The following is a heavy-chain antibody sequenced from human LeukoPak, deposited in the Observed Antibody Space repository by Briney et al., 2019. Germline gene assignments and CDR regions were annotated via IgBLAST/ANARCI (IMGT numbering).Heavy chain of an antibody. CDR2: ISAYNGNT. V-gene: IGHV1-18*01. J-gene: IGHJ4*02. D-gene: IGHD5-18*01. CDR3: ARDTLTAMVNSPDY. CDR1: GYTFTSYG. Sequence: ASVKVSCKASGYTFTSYGISWVQQAPGQGLEWMGWISAYNGNTNYAQKLQGRVTMTTDTSTSTAYMELRSLRSDDTAVYYCARDTLTAMVNSPDYWGQGTLVTVSS.